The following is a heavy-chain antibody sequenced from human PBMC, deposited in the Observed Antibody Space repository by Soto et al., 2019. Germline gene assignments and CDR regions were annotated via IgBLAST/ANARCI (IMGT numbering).Heavy chain of an antibody. CDR3: ARSRVYAPKAGFDY. D-gene: IGHD2-8*01. J-gene: IGHJ4*02. Sequence: SETLSLTCTVSGGSISSGGYYWRWIRQHPGKGLEWIGYIYYSGSTYYNPSLKSRVTISVDTSKNQFSLKLSSVTAADTAVYYCARSRVYAPKAGFDYWGQGTLVTVSS. CDR1: GGSISSGGYY. V-gene: IGHV4-31*03. CDR2: IYYSGST.